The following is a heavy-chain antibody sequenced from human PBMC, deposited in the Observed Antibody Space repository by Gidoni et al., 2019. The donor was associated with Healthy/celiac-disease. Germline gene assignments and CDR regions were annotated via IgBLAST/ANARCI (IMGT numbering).Heavy chain of an antibody. Sequence: QVQLVESGGGVVQPGRSLRLSCAASGFTFSRYGMHWVRQAPGKGLEWVAVIWYDGSNKYYADSVKGRFTISRDNSKNTLYLQMNSLRAEDTAVYYCARDLGRYCSSTSCWLFDYWGQGTLVTVSS. D-gene: IGHD2-2*01. V-gene: IGHV3-33*08. CDR1: GFTFSRYG. CDR2: IWYDGSNK. CDR3: ARDLGRYCSSTSCWLFDY. J-gene: IGHJ4*02.